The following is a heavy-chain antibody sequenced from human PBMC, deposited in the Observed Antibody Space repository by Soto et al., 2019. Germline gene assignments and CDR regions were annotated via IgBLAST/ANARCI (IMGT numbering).Heavy chain of an antibody. CDR3: AASGDARGYSYGPFDF. D-gene: IGHD5-18*01. Sequence: SETLSLTCSVSGGSISSYYWSWVRQPPGKGLEGVGYIYYGGSTNYNPSLRSRVTISVDTSKSQFSLRLSSVTAADTAVYYCAASGDARGYSYGPFDFWGQGTLVTVSS. J-gene: IGHJ4*02. CDR1: GGSISSYY. V-gene: IGHV4-59*01. CDR2: IYYGGST.